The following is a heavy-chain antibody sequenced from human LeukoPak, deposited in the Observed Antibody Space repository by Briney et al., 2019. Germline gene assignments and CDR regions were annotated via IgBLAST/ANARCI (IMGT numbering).Heavy chain of an antibody. V-gene: IGHV3-23*01. J-gene: IGHJ4*02. Sequence: LAGGSLRLSCAASGFTFSSYAMSWVRQAPGKGLEWVSAISGSGGSTYYADSVKGRFTISRDNSKNTLYLQMNSLRAEDTAVYYCAKDSPGNYYDSSGYYSLSSRSFDYWGQGTLVTVSS. CDR3: AKDSPGNYYDSSGYYSLSSRSFDY. CDR1: GFTFSSYA. CDR2: ISGSGGST. D-gene: IGHD3-22*01.